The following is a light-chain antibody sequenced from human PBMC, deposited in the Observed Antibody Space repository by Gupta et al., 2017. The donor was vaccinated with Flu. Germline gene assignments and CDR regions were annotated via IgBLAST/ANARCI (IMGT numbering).Light chain of an antibody. CDR3: RQATHWPPWT. Sequence: DVVLTPSPLSLSVTLGQPASISCTSSQSLVSGNGETYLSWFQQRPGQAPRRLIYKVSNRDAGVTDRFSGSGYGNALTLSISSGEAEDVGVYYCRQATHWPPWTFGQGTKVEIK. CDR1: QSLVSGNGETY. V-gene: IGKV2-30*01. CDR2: KVS. J-gene: IGKJ1*01.